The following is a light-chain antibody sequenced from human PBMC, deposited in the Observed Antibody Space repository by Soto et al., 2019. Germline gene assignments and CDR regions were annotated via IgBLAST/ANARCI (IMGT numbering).Light chain of an antibody. V-gene: IGKV3-20*01. CDR3: QLYDGSPLWT. CDR1: QSVSSSY. CDR2: GAS. Sequence: EIVLTQSPGTLSLSPGERATLSCRASQSVSSSYLAWYQQKPGQAPRLLIYGASRRSVGIPDRFSGSGSGTDFTLTISRLEPEDFAVYYCQLYDGSPLWTFGQGTKVEI. J-gene: IGKJ1*01.